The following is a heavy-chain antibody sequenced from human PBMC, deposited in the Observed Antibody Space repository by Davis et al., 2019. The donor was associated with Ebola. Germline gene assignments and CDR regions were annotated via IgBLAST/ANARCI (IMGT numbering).Heavy chain of an antibody. CDR2: IYPGDSDT. CDR3: ARAPYYYDVSGFYVDF. Sequence: GESLKISCKGSGYIFTKSWIGWVRQMPGKGLEWMGIIYPGDSDTRYSPSFQGQVTISADKSIGTAYLQWSSLKASDTATYYCARAPYYYDVSGFYVDFWGQGTLVTVSS. V-gene: IGHV5-51*01. J-gene: IGHJ4*02. D-gene: IGHD3-22*01. CDR1: GYIFTKSW.